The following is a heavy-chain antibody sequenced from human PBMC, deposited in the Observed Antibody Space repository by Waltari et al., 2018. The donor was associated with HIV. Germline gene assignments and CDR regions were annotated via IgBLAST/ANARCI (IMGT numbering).Heavy chain of an antibody. CDR3: ARVARRGLVWGSPWYYGMDV. J-gene: IGHJ6*02. CDR1: GGSISTRRYY. V-gene: IGHV4-39*01. D-gene: IGHD7-27*01. Sequence: QLQLQESGPGLVKPSETLSLTCTVSGGSISTRRYYWGLFRQPPGKGLESIGNIYYRGNTFYNSSLNSRVTMSVDTSRNQFSLNLSSVTAADTAVYYCARVARRGLVWGSPWYYGMDVWGQGTTVTVSS. CDR2: IYYRGNT.